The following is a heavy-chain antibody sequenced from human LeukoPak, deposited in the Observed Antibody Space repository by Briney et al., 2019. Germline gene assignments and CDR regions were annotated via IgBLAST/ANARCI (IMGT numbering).Heavy chain of an antibody. D-gene: IGHD2-2*01. CDR2: IKQDGSEK. CDR1: GFAFSSYW. V-gene: IGHV3-7*01. J-gene: IGHJ4*02. Sequence: GGSLRLSXAVSGFAFSSYWMSWVRQAPGKGLEWVANIKQDGSEKYYVDSVKGRFTISRDNAKNSLYLQMNSLRAEDTAVYYCARDCSSTSCYWTFDYWGQGTLVTVSS. CDR3: ARDCSSTSCYWTFDY.